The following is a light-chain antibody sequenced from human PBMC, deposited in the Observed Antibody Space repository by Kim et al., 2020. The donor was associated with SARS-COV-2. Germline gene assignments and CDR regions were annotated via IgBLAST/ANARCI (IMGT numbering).Light chain of an antibody. V-gene: IGLV3-1*01. CDR3: QVWDSTTTV. Sequence: SYELTQPPSVSVSPGQTASITCSGDRLGNKYACWYQQKPGQSPVVVIYQDTRRPSGIPERFSGSNSGNTATLTISGTQAMDEADYYCQVWDSTTTVFGGGTQPTVL. CDR1: RLGNKY. CDR2: QDT. J-gene: IGLJ2*01.